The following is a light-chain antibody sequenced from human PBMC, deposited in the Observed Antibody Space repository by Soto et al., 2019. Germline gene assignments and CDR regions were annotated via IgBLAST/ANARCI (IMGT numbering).Light chain of an antibody. Sequence: EIVMTQSPATLSVSPGDRVSLSCRASQSVSSYLAWYQQKPGQAPRLRIYGASTRATGIPARFSGSGSGTEFTLTISSLQSEDLGLYYCQQYNNWPPRITFGQGTRLEI. CDR2: GAS. V-gene: IGKV3-15*01. CDR3: QQYNNWPPRIT. J-gene: IGKJ5*01. CDR1: QSVSSY.